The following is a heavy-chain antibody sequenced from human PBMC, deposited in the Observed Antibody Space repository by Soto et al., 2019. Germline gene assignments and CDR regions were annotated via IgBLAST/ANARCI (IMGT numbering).Heavy chain of an antibody. Sequence: QVQLVQSGAEVKKPGASVKVSCKPSGYTFTTYAITWVRQAPGQGLEWMGWISAYNGDTNYAQKLQGRVTMTTDTSTSTAYMELRSLRSDDTAVYYCARISMVRGILIKWIDPWGQGTLVTVSS. CDR1: GYTFTTYA. V-gene: IGHV1-18*01. CDR2: ISAYNGDT. D-gene: IGHD3-10*01. CDR3: ARISMVRGILIKWIDP. J-gene: IGHJ5*02.